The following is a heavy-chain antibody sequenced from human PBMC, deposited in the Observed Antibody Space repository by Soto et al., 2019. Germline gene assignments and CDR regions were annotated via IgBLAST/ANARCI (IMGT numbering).Heavy chain of an antibody. CDR1: GFSLSASGVG. Sequence: QITLKESGPTLVKPTQTLTLTCTFSGFSLSASGVGVGWIRQPPGKALEWLAIIYWDDAKHYSPSLKSSLTNTKDNPKNQVVLTMTNMDPVDTATYYCAHKGGGDRILDYWGQGTLVTVSS. CDR2: IYWDDAK. CDR3: AHKGGGDRILDY. V-gene: IGHV2-5*02. D-gene: IGHD3-16*01. J-gene: IGHJ4*02.